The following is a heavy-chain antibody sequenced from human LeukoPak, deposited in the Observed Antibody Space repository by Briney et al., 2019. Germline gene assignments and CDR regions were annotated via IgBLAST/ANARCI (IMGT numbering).Heavy chain of an antibody. CDR3: ASTLTYYYDSSGYPLDY. CDR1: GGSISSGSYY. J-gene: IGHJ4*02. CDR2: IYTSGST. D-gene: IGHD3-22*01. Sequence: SQTLSLTCTVSGGSISSGSYYWSWIRQPAGKGLEWIGRIYTSGSTNYNPSLKSRVTISVDTSKNQFSLKLSSVTAADTAVYYCASTLTYYYDSSGYPLDYWGQGTLVTVSS. V-gene: IGHV4-61*02.